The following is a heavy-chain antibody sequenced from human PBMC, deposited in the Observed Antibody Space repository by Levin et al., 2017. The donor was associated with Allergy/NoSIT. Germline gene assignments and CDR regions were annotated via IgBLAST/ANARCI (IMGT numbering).Heavy chain of an antibody. CDR1: GFSFRTFG. Sequence: TGGSLRLSCAASGFSFRTFGMHWVRQAPGKGLEWVAVISYDETNKYYADSVNGRFTISRDNSKNTLYLQMNSLKTDDTAVYYCAKGRRYCSSTSCSSWGDYWGQGTLVTVSS. CDR3: AKGRRYCSSTSCSSWGDY. J-gene: IGHJ4*02. D-gene: IGHD2-2*01. V-gene: IGHV3-30*18. CDR2: ISYDETNK.